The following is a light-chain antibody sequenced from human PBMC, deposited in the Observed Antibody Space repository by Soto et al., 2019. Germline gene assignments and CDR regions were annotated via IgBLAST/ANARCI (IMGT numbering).Light chain of an antibody. CDR3: TSWTTNNIPYV. Sequence: QSVLTQPASVSGSPGQSLTISCTGTSSDVGGYNYVSWYQQHPGKAPKLLIYEVTNRPSGVSDRFSASKFGSTASLTISGLQADDEADYYCTSWTTNNIPYVFGTGTKSPS. CDR2: EVT. V-gene: IGLV2-14*03. CDR1: SSDVGGYNY. J-gene: IGLJ1*01.